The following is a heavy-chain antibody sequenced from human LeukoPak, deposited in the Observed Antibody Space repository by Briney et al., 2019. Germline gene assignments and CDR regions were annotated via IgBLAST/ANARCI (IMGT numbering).Heavy chain of an antibody. Sequence: PSETLSLTCAAYGGSFSGYYWSWIRQPPGKGLEWIGEINHSGSTNYNPSLKSRVTISVDTSKNQFSLKLSSVTAADTAVYYCARGRRWRYCSSTSCPERNSYYYGMDVWGQGTTVTVSS. J-gene: IGHJ6*02. D-gene: IGHD2-2*01. CDR2: INHSGST. CDR1: GGSFSGYY. CDR3: ARGRRWRYCSSTSCPERNSYYYGMDV. V-gene: IGHV4-34*01.